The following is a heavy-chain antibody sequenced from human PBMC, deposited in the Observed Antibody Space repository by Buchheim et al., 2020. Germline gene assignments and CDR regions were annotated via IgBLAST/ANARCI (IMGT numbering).Heavy chain of an antibody. J-gene: IGHJ5*02. V-gene: IGHV3-33*01. CDR3: ARSAEGQWLVPWFDP. CDR2: IWYDGCNN. CDR1: GFTFSSYG. Sequence: QVQLVESGGGVVQPGRSLRLSCAASGFTFSSYGMHWVRQAPGKGLEWVAVIWYDGCNNYYADSVKGRFNISRDHSKNTLYLQMNSLRVGDTAVYYCARSAEGQWLVPWFDPWGQGTL. D-gene: IGHD6-19*01.